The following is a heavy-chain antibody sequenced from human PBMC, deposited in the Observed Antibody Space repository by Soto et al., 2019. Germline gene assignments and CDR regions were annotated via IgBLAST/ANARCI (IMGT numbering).Heavy chain of an antibody. D-gene: IGHD3-3*01. CDR1: GFTFGDYW. V-gene: IGHV3-7*01. J-gene: IGHJ5*02. Sequence: GGSLRLSCAASGFTFGDYWMSWVRQAPGKGLEWVANMKRDGREKYYAESVKGRFTMSRDNGKNSLSLQMNSLRVEDTAVYYCARLGLEASVAWFDTWGLGTLVTVSS. CDR3: ARLGLEASVAWFDT. CDR2: MKRDGREK.